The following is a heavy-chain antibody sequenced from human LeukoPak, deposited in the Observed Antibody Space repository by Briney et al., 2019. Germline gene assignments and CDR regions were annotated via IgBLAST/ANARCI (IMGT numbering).Heavy chain of an antibody. V-gene: IGHV3-23*01. Sequence: GGSLRLSCAASGFTFSSYAMSWVRQAPGKGLEWVSAISGSGAGTYYADSVKGRFTISRDNSKNTLYLQMNSLRAEDTAVYYCTKEGGLYDSGGYFDYWGQGTLVTVSS. CDR3: TKEGGLYDSGGYFDY. D-gene: IGHD3-3*01. J-gene: IGHJ4*02. CDR2: ISGSGAGT. CDR1: GFTFSSYA.